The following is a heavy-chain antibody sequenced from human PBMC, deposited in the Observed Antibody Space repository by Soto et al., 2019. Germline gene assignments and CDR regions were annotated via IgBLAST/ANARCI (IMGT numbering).Heavy chain of an antibody. D-gene: IGHD4-17*01. Sequence: SETLSLTCTVSGGSISSYYWSWIRQLPGKGLEWIGYIYYSGSTNYNPSLKSRVTISVDTSKNQFSLKLSSVTAADTAVYYCARAHYGDYGYGMDVWGQGTTVTVSS. CDR1: GGSISSYY. J-gene: IGHJ6*02. CDR2: IYYSGST. V-gene: IGHV4-59*01. CDR3: ARAHYGDYGYGMDV.